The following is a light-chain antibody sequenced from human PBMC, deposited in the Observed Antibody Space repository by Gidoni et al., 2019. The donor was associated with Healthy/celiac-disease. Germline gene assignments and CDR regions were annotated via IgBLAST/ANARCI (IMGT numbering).Light chain of an antibody. CDR2: DTS. J-gene: IGLJ2*01. V-gene: IGLV7-46*01. CDR3: LLSYSGARVV. CDR1: TGAVTSGHY. Sequence: QAVVTQEPSLTVSPGGTVTLTCGSSTGAVTSGHYPYWFQQKPGQAPKTLIYDTSNKHSWTPARFSGSLLGGIAALTLSGAQAEDEAEYYCLLSYSGARVVFGGGTKLTVL.